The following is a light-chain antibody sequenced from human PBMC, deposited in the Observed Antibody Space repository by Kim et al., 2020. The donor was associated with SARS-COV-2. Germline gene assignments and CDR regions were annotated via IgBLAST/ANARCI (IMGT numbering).Light chain of an antibody. CDR1: QSISNY. J-gene: IGKJ2*01. V-gene: IGKV1-39*01. CDR2: DAS. CDR3: QQSYSTPRT. Sequence: SAYVGDRVTSTCRARQSISNYLNWYQQKPGRAPNLLIYDASSLQGGVPSRFSGSGSGTDFTLTISSLQPEDFATYYCQQSYSTPRTFGQGTKLEI.